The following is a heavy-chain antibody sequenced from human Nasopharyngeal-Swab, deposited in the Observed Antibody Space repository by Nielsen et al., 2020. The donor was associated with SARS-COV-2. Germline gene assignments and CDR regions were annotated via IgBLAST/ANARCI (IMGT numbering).Heavy chain of an antibody. J-gene: IGHJ6*03. CDR2: ISYDGSNK. V-gene: IGHV3-30*03. CDR3: ATDVTIFGVVNYYMDV. Sequence: GESLKISCAASGFTFSSYGMHWVRQAPGKGLEWVAVISYDGSNKYYADSVKGRFTISRDNSQNTLYLQMNSLRAEDTAVYYCATDVTIFGVVNYYMDVWGKGTTVTVSS. CDR1: GFTFSSYG. D-gene: IGHD3-3*01.